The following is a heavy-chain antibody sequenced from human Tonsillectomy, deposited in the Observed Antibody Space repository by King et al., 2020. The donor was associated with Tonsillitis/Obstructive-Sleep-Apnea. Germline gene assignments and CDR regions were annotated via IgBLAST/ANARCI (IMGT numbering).Heavy chain of an antibody. J-gene: IGHJ4*02. CDR3: ARDSMSHYYGSSGYYTFDY. D-gene: IGHD3-22*01. CDR1: GYTFTSYG. CDR2: ISPYNGDT. V-gene: IGHV1-18*01. Sequence: VQLVESGAEVKRPGASVRVSCKASGYTFTSYGISWVRQAPGQGLEWMGWISPYNGDTNFAQKLQGRVTMTTGTSTSTAYMELRSLRSDDTAVYYCARDSMSHYYGSSGYYTFDYWGQGTLVTVSS.